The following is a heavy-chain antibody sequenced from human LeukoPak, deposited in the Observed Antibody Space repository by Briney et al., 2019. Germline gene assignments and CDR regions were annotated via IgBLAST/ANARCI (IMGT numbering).Heavy chain of an antibody. CDR3: ARRMEDGYNYDYFDY. J-gene: IGHJ4*02. Sequence: SETLSLTCTVSGGSISSGDYYWSWIRQPLGKGLEWIGYIYYSGSTNYNPSLKSRVTISVDTSKNQFSLKLSSVTAADTAVYYCARRMEDGYNYDYFDYWGQGTLVTVSS. V-gene: IGHV4-61*08. CDR1: GGSISSGDYY. CDR2: IYYSGST. D-gene: IGHD5-24*01.